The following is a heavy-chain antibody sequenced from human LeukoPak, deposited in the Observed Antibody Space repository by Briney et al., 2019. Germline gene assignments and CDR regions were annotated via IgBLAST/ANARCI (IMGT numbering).Heavy chain of an antibody. CDR3: ARLLTLMYYDDPSDDDDQGSFEI. Sequence: GASVKVSCKASGYTFTSYDIHWVRQAPGQGLEWMGGIIPIFDTPSYGQNFQGRVTITADESTSTVYMDLNSLRYEDTAVYFCARLLTLMYYDDPSDDDDQGSFEIWGQGTRVTVSS. CDR1: GYTFTSYD. J-gene: IGHJ3*02. CDR2: IIPIFDTP. D-gene: IGHD3-22*01. V-gene: IGHV1-69*13.